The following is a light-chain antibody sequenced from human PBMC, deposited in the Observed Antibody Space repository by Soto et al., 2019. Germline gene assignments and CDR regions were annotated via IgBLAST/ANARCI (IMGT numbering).Light chain of an antibody. Sequence: QSAPTQPASVSGSPGQSITISCTGVSSDVGSYDLVSWYQHHPGKTPKLIIYEAIKRPSGVSVRFSASKSGNTASLTISGLQAEDEADYYCCSYAGSSSFVVFGGGTKLTVL. V-gene: IGLV2-23*02. J-gene: IGLJ3*02. CDR2: EAI. CDR1: SSDVGSYDL. CDR3: CSYAGSSSFVV.